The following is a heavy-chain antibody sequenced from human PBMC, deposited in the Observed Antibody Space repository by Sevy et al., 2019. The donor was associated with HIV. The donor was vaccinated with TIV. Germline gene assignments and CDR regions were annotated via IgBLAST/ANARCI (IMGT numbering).Heavy chain of an antibody. CDR1: GFIFSNYA. D-gene: IGHD6-13*01. V-gene: IGHV3-23*01. J-gene: IGHJ4*02. CDR3: AKDRDSSSWYGGDYFDC. Sequence: GGSLRLSCAASGFIFSNYAMSWVRQAPGKGLEWVSAISGSGVSTYYADSVKGRFTISRDNSKNTLYLQMNSLRAEDTAIYYCAKDRDSSSWYGGDYFDCWGQGSLVTVS. CDR2: ISGSGVST.